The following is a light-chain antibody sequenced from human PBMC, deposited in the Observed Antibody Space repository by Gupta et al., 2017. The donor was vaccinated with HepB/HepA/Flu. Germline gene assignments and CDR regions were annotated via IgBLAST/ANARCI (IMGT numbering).Light chain of an antibody. CDR1: SIGSYS. CDR2: DDS. Sequence: SYVLTQPPSVSVAPGKTARITCGGNSIGSYSVNWYQQKPGQAPALVVYDDSDRPSGIHERFSGSNSGNTATLTIXSXEAGDEXDYYCQVWHRSSDHYVFGSGTKVTVL. V-gene: IGLV3-21*03. J-gene: IGLJ1*01. CDR3: QVWHRSSDHYV.